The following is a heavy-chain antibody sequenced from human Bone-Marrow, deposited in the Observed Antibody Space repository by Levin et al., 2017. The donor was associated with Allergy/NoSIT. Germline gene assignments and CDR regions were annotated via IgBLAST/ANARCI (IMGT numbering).Heavy chain of an antibody. CDR3: ARVNRFDVYSIYYYGMDV. J-gene: IGHJ6*02. CDR1: GGSISSYY. D-gene: IGHD1-14*01. CDR2: IHSSGST. Sequence: SETLSLTCNVSGGSISSYYWNWIRQSPGKGLEWIGYIHSSGSTNYNPSLKSRVTISVDTSKNQFSLNLASVTAADTAVYYCARVNRFDVYSIYYYGMDVWGQGTTVSVSS. V-gene: IGHV4-59*01.